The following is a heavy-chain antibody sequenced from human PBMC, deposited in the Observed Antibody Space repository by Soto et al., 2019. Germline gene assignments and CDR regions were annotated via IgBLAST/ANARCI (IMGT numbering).Heavy chain of an antibody. CDR1: GVSIDSIYW. Sequence: SETLSLTCDVSGVSIDSIYWWGWVRQPPGRDLEWLGDMAHVGSTXXNPSLKSXXTILLDNSKNXFSLSLIFVTAADTSTYYCARSFGWYAFDSWGQGILVTVSS. V-gene: IGHV4-4*02. D-gene: IGHD6-19*01. J-gene: IGHJ4*02. CDR3: ARSFGWYAFDS. CDR2: MAHVGST.